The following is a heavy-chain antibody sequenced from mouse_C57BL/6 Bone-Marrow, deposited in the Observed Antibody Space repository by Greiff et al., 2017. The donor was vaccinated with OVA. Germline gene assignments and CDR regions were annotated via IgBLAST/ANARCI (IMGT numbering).Heavy chain of an antibody. J-gene: IGHJ4*01. D-gene: IGHD2-1*01. CDR2: IWSGGST. CDR1: GFSLTSYG. CDR3: ATRGQAFYPRAMDY. V-gene: IGHV2-2*01. Sequence: VKLQESGPGLVQPSQSLSITCTVSGFSLTSYGVHWVRQSPGKGLEWLGVIWSGGSTDYNAAFISRLSISKDNSKSQVFFKMNSLQADDTAIYYCATRGQAFYPRAMDYWGQGTSVTVSS.